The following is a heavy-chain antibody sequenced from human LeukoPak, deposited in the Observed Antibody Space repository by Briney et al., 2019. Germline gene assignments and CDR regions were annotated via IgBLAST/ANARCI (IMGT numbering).Heavy chain of an antibody. CDR3: ARAGEYGSGSYPDFDY. V-gene: IGHV4-34*01. D-gene: IGHD3-10*01. CDR1: SGSFSGFY. J-gene: IGHJ4*02. CDR2: INHSRST. Sequence: SETLSLTCAVYSGSFSGFYWTWIRQPPGKGLEWIGQINHSRSTHYNPSLKSRVTISVDTSKNQFSLKLSSVTAADTAVYYCARAGEYGSGSYPDFDYWGQGTLVTVSS.